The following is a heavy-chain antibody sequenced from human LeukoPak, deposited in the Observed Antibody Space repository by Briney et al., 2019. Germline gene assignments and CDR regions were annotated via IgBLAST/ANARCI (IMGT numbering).Heavy chain of an antibody. CDR3: ARDPQHPPEAFDI. J-gene: IGHJ3*02. D-gene: IGHD1-1*01. Sequence: ASVKVSCKASGGTFSSYAISWVRQAPGQGLEWMGGIIPIFGTANYAQKFQGRVTITADESTSTAYMELSSLRSEDTAVYYCARDPQHPPEAFDIWGQGTMVTVSS. CDR1: GGTFSSYA. CDR2: IIPIFGTA. V-gene: IGHV1-69*13.